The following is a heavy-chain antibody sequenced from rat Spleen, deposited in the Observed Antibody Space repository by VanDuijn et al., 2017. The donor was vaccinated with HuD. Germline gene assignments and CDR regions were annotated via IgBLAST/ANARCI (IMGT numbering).Heavy chain of an antibody. CDR3: ARREGYYDGYSPFDY. D-gene: IGHD1-12*03. CDR1: GFTFSDYY. CDR2: ISYDGSST. J-gene: IGHJ2*01. Sequence: EVQLVESDGGLVQPGRSLKLSCAASGFTFSDYYMAWVRQAPTKGMEWVATISYDGSSTYYRDSVKVRFTISRDNAKSTLYLQMDSLRSEDTATYYCARREGYYDGYSPFDYWGQGVMVTVSS. V-gene: IGHV5-29*01.